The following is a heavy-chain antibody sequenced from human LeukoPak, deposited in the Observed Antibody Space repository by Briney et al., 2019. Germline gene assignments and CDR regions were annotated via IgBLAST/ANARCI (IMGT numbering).Heavy chain of an antibody. CDR1: GFTFSHYA. D-gene: IGHD3-3*01. V-gene: IGHV3-30*04. CDR3: ARDLRGDYDFWSGRFPID. Sequence: GGSLRLSCEASGFTFSHYAMHWVRQAPGKGLEWVAVMSSDGNKNYYADSVKSRFTISRDNSKDTLYLEMHSLIREDTAVYYCARDLRGDYDFWSGRFPIDWGRGTLVTVSS. J-gene: IGHJ4*02. CDR2: MSSDGNKN.